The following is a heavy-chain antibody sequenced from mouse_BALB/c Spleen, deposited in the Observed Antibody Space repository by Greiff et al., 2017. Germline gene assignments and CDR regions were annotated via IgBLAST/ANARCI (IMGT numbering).Heavy chain of an antibody. J-gene: IGHJ1*01. D-gene: IGHD1-1*01. CDR2: ISSGGSYT. V-gene: IGHV5-9-3*01. CDR3: ARRGYYGSSYWYFDV. CDR1: EYEFPSHD. Sequence: EVQGVESGGGLVQPGESLKLSCESNEYEFPSHDMSWVRQTPEKRLEWVATISSGGSYTYYPDSVKGRFTISRDNAKNTLYLQMSSLRSEDTAMYYCARRGYYGSSYWYFDVWGAGTTVTVSS.